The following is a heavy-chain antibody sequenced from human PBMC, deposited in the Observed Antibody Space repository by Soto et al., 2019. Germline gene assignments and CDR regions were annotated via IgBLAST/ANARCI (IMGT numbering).Heavy chain of an antibody. J-gene: IGHJ4*02. D-gene: IGHD6-13*01. CDR3: AKARHSTSWYGLEADF. V-gene: IGHV3-30*09. CDR1: GFIFSDYA. CDR2: ISYGGDNK. Sequence: QVQLVESGGRVVQPGRPLRLSCAASGFIFSDYAMHWVRQAPGKGLEWVAVISYGGDNKYYADSVRGRFAISRDNLKNTLYLQMNSLNPEDTAMYHCAKARHSTSWYGLEADFWGQGTLVTVSS.